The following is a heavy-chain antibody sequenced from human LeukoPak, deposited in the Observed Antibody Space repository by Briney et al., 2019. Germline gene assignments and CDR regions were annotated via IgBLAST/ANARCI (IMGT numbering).Heavy chain of an antibody. Sequence: SVKVSCKASGGTFSSYAISWVRQAPGQGLEWMGGIIPIFGTANYAQKLQGRVTITTDESTSTAYMELSSLRSEDTAVYYCARSTGGFGYSYAIDYWGQGTLVTVSS. CDR2: IIPIFGTA. J-gene: IGHJ4*02. CDR1: GGTFSSYA. CDR3: ARSTGGFGYSYAIDY. D-gene: IGHD5-18*01. V-gene: IGHV1-69*05.